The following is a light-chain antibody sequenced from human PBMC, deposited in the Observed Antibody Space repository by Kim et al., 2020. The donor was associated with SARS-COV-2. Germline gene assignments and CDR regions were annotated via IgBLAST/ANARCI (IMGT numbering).Light chain of an antibody. CDR1: TSNSRTNP. CDR2: SND. V-gene: IGLV1-44*01. J-gene: IGLJ1*01. Sequence: GQTVNLSCSGSTSNSRTNPVSWCRQLPGAAPQLLIYSNDQRPSGFPDRFSGSKSGTSASLAISGLQSEDETDFYCAAWDDSLSGYVFGAGTKVTVL. CDR3: AAWDDSLSGYV.